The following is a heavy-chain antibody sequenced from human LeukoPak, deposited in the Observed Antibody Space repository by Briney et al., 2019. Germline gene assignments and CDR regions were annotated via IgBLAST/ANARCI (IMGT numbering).Heavy chain of an antibody. CDR3: ARHKEFGRKVIFDY. CDR1: GGSISSYY. J-gene: IGHJ4*02. D-gene: IGHD3-10*01. Sequence: PSETLSLTCTVSGGSISSYYWSWIRQPPGKGLEWIGYIYYSGSTNYNPSLKSRVTISVDTSKNQFSLKLSSVTAADTAVYYCARHKEFGRKVIFDYGGQGPLVTVS. V-gene: IGHV4-59*08. CDR2: IYYSGST.